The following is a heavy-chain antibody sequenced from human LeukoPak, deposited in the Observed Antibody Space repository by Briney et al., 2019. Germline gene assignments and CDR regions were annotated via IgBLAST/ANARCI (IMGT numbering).Heavy chain of an antibody. CDR1: GFTFSNYA. CDR2: ISGSGTKT. CDR3: AKGGLIWDYSYYFDY. D-gene: IGHD5-18*01. V-gene: IGHV3-23*01. Sequence: GGSLRLSCAASGFTFSNYAMNWVRQAPGKGLEWVSTISGSGTKTYYADSVKGRFTISRDNYKKMVSLQMNSLRAEDTALYYCAKGGLIWDYSYYFDYWGQGMLVTVSA. J-gene: IGHJ4*02.